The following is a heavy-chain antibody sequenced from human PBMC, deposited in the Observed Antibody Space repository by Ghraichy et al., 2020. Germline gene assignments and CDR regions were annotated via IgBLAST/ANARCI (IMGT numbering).Heavy chain of an antibody. J-gene: IGHJ3*02. CDR2: ISGSGGST. CDR3: ATHIVVVVAARLDSNAFDI. CDR1: GFTFSSYA. Sequence: GESLNISCAASGFTFSSYAMSWVRQAPGKGLEWVSAISGSGGSTYYADSVKGRFTISRDNSKNTLYLQMNSLRAEDTAVYYCATHIVVVVAARLDSNAFDIWGQGTMVTVSS. V-gene: IGHV3-23*01. D-gene: IGHD2-15*01.